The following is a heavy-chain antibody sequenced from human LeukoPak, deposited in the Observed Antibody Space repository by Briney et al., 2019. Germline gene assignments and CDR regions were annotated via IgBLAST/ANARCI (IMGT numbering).Heavy chain of an antibody. D-gene: IGHD2-8*01. CDR3: ARGDNGALDI. V-gene: IGHV3-7*01. CDR1: GFTFSSYG. CDR2: MNQDGSER. Sequence: GGSLRLSCAASGFTFSSYGMHWVRQTPEKGLEWVANMNQDGSERNYVDSVKGRSTISRDSAENSLYLQMNSLRAEDTAVYYCARGDNGALDIWGQGTTVTVSS. J-gene: IGHJ3*02.